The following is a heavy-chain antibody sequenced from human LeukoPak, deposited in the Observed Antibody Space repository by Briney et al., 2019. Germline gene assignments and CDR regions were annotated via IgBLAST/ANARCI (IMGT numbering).Heavy chain of an antibody. J-gene: IGHJ5*02. D-gene: IGHD2-2*01. CDR3: ARVNPLYQLLGSWFDP. V-gene: IGHV3-66*01. CDR1: GFTVSGNY. CDR2: IYSGGST. Sequence: GGSLRLSCAASGFTVSGNYMTWVRQAPGKGLESVSVIYSGGSTYSADSVKDRFTISRDNSMNTLYLQMNNLRVEDTAVYFCARVNPLYQLLGSWFDPWGQGTLVTVFS.